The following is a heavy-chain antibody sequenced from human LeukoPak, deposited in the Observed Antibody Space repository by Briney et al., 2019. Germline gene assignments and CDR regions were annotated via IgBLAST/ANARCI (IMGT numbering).Heavy chain of an antibody. V-gene: IGHV1-69*04. CDR1: GGTFSSYA. D-gene: IGHD2-2*02. CDR3: ARGYCSSTSCYSSWFDP. Sequence: SVKVSFKASGGTFSSYAISWVRQAPGQGLEWMGRIIPILGIANYAQKFQGRVTITADKSTSTAYMELSSLRSEDTAVYYCARGYCSSTSCYSSWFDPWGQGTLVTVSS. CDR2: IIPILGIA. J-gene: IGHJ5*02.